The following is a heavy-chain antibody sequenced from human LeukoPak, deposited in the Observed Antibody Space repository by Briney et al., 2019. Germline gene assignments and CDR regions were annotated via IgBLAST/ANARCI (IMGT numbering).Heavy chain of an antibody. J-gene: IGHJ4*02. D-gene: IGHD3-10*01. Sequence: ASVKVSCKASGGTFSSYAISWVRQAPGQGLEWMGGIIPIFGTANYAQKFQGRVTITADESTSTAYMELSSLRSEDTAVYYCARERRGSGSYYNNRFGYWGQGTLVTVSS. V-gene: IGHV1-69*13. CDR1: GGTFSSYA. CDR3: ARERRGSGSYYNNRFGY. CDR2: IIPIFGTA.